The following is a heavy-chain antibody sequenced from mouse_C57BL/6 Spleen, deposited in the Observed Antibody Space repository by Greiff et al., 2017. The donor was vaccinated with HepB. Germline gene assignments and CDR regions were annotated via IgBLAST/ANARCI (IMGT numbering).Heavy chain of an antibody. CDR2: IDPETGGT. J-gene: IGHJ3*01. Sequence: QVQLQQSGAELVRPGASVTLSCKASGYTFTDYEMHWVKQTPVHGLEWIGAIDPETGGTAYNQKFKGKAILTADKSSSTAYMALRSLTSEDSAVYYCTSYYGSPFAYWGQGTLVTVSA. V-gene: IGHV1-15*01. CDR3: TSYYGSPFAY. CDR1: GYTFTDYE. D-gene: IGHD1-1*01.